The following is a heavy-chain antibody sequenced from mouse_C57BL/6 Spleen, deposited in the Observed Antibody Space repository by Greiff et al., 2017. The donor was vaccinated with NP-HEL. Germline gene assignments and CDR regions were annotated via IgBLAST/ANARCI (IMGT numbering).Heavy chain of an antibody. CDR2: INYDGSST. Sequence: EVMLVESEGGLVQPGSSMKLSCTASGFTFSDYYMAWVRQVPEKGLEWVANINYDGSSTYYLDSLKSRFIISRDNAKNILYLQMSSLKSEDTATYYCARERVYYAMDYWGQGTSVTVSS. CDR1: GFTFSDYY. CDR3: ARERVYYAMDY. V-gene: IGHV5-16*01. J-gene: IGHJ4*01.